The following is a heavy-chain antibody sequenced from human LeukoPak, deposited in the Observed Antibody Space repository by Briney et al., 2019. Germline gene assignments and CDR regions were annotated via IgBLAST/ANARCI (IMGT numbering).Heavy chain of an antibody. J-gene: IGHJ4*02. CDR1: GATFSSYA. CDR3: ARRRDGYNYHLDY. V-gene: IGHV1-46*03. D-gene: IGHD5-24*01. Sequence: ASVKVSCKASGATFSSYAISWVRQAPGQGLEWMGIINPSGGSTSYAQKFQGRVTMTRDTSTSTVYMELSSLRSEDTAVYYCARRRDGYNYHLDYWGQGTLVTVSS. CDR2: INPSGGST.